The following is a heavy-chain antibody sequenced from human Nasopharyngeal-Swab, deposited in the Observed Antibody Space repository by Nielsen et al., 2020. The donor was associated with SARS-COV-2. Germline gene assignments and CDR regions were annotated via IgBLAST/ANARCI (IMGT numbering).Heavy chain of an antibody. J-gene: IGHJ4*02. V-gene: IGHV3-21*01. CDR2: IKSNTCYI. CDR1: GFNFSPYT. D-gene: IGHD3-9*01. Sequence: GESLKISCAASGFNFSPYTMNWVRQAPGKGLEWVSSIKSNTCYISYANSVKGRFTISRDNTKNSLYLQMNNLRAEDTAVYYCARDRYEILIGWYFDSWGQGTPVTVSS. CDR3: ARDRYEILIGWYFDS.